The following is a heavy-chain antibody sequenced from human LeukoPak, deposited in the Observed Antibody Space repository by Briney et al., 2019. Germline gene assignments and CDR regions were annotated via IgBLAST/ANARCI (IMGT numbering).Heavy chain of an antibody. CDR1: GGTFSSYA. D-gene: IGHD3-3*01. Sequence: EASVRVSCKASGGTFSSYAISWVRQAPGQGLEWMGGIIPIFGTANYAQKFQGRVTITADESTSTAYMELSSLRSEDTAVYYCARDPNYDIKYYDFWSGYSYYYYGMDVWGQGTTVTVSS. CDR3: ARDPNYDIKYYDFWSGYSYYYYGMDV. V-gene: IGHV1-69*13. CDR2: IIPIFGTA. J-gene: IGHJ6*02.